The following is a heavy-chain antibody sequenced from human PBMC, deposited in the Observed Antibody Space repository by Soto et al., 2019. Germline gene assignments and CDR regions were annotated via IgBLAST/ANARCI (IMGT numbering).Heavy chain of an antibody. Sequence: GGSLRLSCAASGFTFSSYGMHWVRQAPGKGLEWVAVIWYDGSNKYYADSVKGRFTISRDNSKNTLYLQMNSLRAEDTAVYYCARDNYGDYGGLGAFDIWGQGTMVTVSS. J-gene: IGHJ3*02. V-gene: IGHV3-33*01. CDR1: GFTFSSYG. D-gene: IGHD4-17*01. CDR2: IWYDGSNK. CDR3: ARDNYGDYGGLGAFDI.